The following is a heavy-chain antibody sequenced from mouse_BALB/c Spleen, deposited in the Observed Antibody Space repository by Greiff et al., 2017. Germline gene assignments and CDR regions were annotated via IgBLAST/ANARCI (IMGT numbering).Heavy chain of an antibody. CDR1: GFSLSTYGIG. V-gene: IGHV8-11*01. D-gene: IGHD1-1*01. J-gene: IGHJ2*01. CDR3: ARVPTVGHFDY. Sequence: QVTLKVSGPGILQPSQTLSLTCSFSGFSLSTYGIGVGWIRQPSGKGLEWLVHIWWNDNKYYNTALKSRLTISKDTSNNQVFLKIASVYTADTATYYCARVPTVGHFDYWGQGTTLTVSS. CDR2: IWWNDNK.